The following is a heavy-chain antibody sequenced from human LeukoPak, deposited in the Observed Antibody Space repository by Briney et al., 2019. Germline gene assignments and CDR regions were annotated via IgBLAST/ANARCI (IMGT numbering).Heavy chain of an antibody. D-gene: IGHD6-13*01. CDR3: VKLSSRVSQTIDY. J-gene: IGHJ4*02. CDR1: GFTFSSYA. CDR2: ISSNGVNT. V-gene: IGHV3-64D*09. Sequence: GGPLRLSCSTSGFTFSSYAMHWVRQAPGKGLEYVSGISSNGVNTNYADSVKGRFTISRDNSKNTLYLQMSSLRAEDTAVYYCVKLSSRVSQTIDYWGQGTLVTVPS.